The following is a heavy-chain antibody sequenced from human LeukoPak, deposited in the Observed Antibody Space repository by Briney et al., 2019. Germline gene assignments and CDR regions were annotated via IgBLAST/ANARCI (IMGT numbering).Heavy chain of an antibody. J-gene: IGHJ4*02. V-gene: IGHV3-23*01. D-gene: IGHD6-19*01. Sequence: TGGSLRLSCAASGFTFSNYAMSWVRQAPGKGLEWVSTISDSGGSTYYADSMKGRFTISRDNSKNTLYLQMNSLRAEDTAVYYCARDAAQWLVRGIYFDYWGQGTLVTVSS. CDR3: ARDAAQWLVRGIYFDY. CDR1: GFTFSNYA. CDR2: ISDSGGST.